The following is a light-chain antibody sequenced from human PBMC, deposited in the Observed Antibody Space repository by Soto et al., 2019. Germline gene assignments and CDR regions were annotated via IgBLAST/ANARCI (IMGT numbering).Light chain of an antibody. CDR3: QQYGSSVIT. CDR2: DAS. V-gene: IGKV3D-20*01. J-gene: IGKJ5*01. Sequence: IVLVQSPDTLSLSPGERATLSCGASQSVSSSHLAWYQQKPGRAPRLLIYDASSRATGIPDRFSGSGSGTDFTLTISRLEPEDFAVYYCQQYGSSVITFGQGTRLEIK. CDR1: QSVSSSH.